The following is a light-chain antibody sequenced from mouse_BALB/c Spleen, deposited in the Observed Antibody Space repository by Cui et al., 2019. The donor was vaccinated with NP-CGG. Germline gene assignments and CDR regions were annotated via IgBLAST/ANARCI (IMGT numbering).Light chain of an antibody. CDR1: TGAVTTNNY. CDR2: GTN. V-gene: IGLV1*01. J-gene: IGLJ1*01. CDR3: ALWYSNHWV. Sequence: QAVVTQESALTTSLGATVTLTCRSSTGAVTTNNYANWVQEKPDHLFTGLIGGTNNRAPGVPARFSGSLIGDKAALTITGAQTEDETIYFCALWYSNHWVFGGGTKLTVL.